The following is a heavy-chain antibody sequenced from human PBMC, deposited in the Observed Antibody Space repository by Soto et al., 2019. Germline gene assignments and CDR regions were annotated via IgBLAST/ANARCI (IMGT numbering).Heavy chain of an antibody. D-gene: IGHD1-7*01. CDR1: GFTFDDYA. Sequence: EVQLVESGRGLVQPGRSLRLSCAASGFTFDDYAMHWVRQAPGKGLEWVSGISWNSGSIGYADSVKGRFTISRDNAKNSLYLQMNSLRAEDTALYYCAKDMGHEYPGTRDYWGQGTLVTVSS. V-gene: IGHV3-9*01. J-gene: IGHJ4*02. CDR2: ISWNSGSI. CDR3: AKDMGHEYPGTRDY.